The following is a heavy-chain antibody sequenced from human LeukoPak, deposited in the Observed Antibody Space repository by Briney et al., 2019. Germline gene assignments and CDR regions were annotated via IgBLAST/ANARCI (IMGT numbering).Heavy chain of an antibody. CDR2: ISDIGSI. J-gene: IGHJ4*02. Sequence: PSETLSLTCTVSGGSISSYYWSWIRQPPGKGLERIAYISDIGSINYNPSLKSRVTISLDASKNQFSLKLSSVTAADTAVYYCAGHHPRNIVDFWGQGTLVTVSS. D-gene: IGHD2/OR15-2a*01. CDR1: GGSISSYY. CDR3: AGHHPRNIVDF. V-gene: IGHV4-59*08.